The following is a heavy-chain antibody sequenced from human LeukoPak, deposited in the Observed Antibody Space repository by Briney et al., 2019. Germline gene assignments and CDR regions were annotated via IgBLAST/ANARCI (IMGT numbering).Heavy chain of an antibody. CDR3: ANQEWLRFNLNAFDI. Sequence: VASVKVSCKASGYTLTSYYMHWVRQAPAQGLEWMGVINPSGGSTNYAQKFQGRVTMTRDMSTRTVYMELSSLRFEDTAVYYCANQEWLRFNLNAFDIWGQGTLVTVSS. J-gene: IGHJ3*02. CDR2: INPSGGST. V-gene: IGHV1-46*01. CDR1: GYTLTSYY. D-gene: IGHD5-12*01.